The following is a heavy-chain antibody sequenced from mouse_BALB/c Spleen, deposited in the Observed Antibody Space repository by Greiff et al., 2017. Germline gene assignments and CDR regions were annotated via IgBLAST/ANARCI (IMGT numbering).Heavy chain of an antibody. CDR2: INPSTGYT. CDR1: GYTFTSYW. V-gene: IGHV1-7*01. CDR3: ARIYDGYPFAY. D-gene: IGHD2-3*01. J-gene: IGHJ3*01. Sequence: VQLQQSGAELAKPGASVKMSCKASGYTFTSYWMHWVKQRPGQGLEWIGYINPSTGYTEYNQKFKDKATLTADKSSSTAYMQLSSLTSEDSAVYYCARIYDGYPFAYWGQGTLVTVSA.